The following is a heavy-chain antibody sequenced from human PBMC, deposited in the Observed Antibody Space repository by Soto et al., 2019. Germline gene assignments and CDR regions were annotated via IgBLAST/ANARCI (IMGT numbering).Heavy chain of an antibody. CDR3: ARDKGDLRFLEWSYYFDY. V-gene: IGHV3-30-3*01. Sequence: QVQLVESGGGVVQPGRSLRLSCAASGFTFSSCAMHWVRQAPGKGLEWVALISYDGSNKYYADSVKGRFTISRDNPKNTLYLQMNSLRAEDTAVYYCARDKGDLRFLEWSYYFDYWGQGTLVTVSS. CDR1: GFTFSSCA. J-gene: IGHJ4*02. CDR2: ISYDGSNK. D-gene: IGHD3-3*01.